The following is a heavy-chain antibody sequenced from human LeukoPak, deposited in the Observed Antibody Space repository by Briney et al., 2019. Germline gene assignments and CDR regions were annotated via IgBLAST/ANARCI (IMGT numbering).Heavy chain of an antibody. V-gene: IGHV4-59*08. D-gene: IGHD3-10*01. CDR2: IYYSGRT. Sequence: SSETLSLTCTVSGGSISSDYWSWIRQPPGKGLEWIGFIYYSGRTKYNPSLKSRVTISVDTSKNQLSLKLSSVTAADTAVYYCAVRITMVRGVIIDYWGQGTLVTVSS. CDR1: GGSISSDY. CDR3: AVRITMVRGVIIDY. J-gene: IGHJ4*02.